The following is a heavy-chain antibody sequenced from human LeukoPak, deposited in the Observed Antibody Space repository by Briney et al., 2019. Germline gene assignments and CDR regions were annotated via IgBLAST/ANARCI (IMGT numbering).Heavy chain of an antibody. J-gene: IGHJ4*02. D-gene: IGHD3-3*01. CDR3: ARMYYDFWSGYYQDY. CDR1: GFTFSDHY. Sequence: GGSLRLSCAASGFTFSDHYMDWVRQAPGKGLEWVANIKQDGSEKYYVDSVRGRFTISRDNAKNSLYLQMNSLRVDDTAVYYCARMYYDFWSGYYQDYWGQGTLVTVSS. CDR2: IKQDGSEK. V-gene: IGHV3-7*03.